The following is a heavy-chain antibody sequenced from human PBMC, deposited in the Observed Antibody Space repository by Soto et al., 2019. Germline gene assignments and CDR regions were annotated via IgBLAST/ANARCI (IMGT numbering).Heavy chain of an antibody. CDR3: AKISRKSASDY. CDR1: GFTFSSYA. Sequence: EVQLLESGGGLVQPGGSLRLSCAASGFTFSSYAMSWVRQAPGKGLEWVSAISNGGHYTYYADSVKGRFTLSRENSENALYLQMNGQRAEVTDIYYCAKISRKSASDYWGQGTLVTVSS. J-gene: IGHJ4*02. V-gene: IGHV3-23*01. CDR2: ISNGGHYT.